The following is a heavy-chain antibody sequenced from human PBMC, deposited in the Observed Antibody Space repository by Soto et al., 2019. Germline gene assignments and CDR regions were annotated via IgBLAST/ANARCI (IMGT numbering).Heavy chain of an antibody. CDR1: GGSISSYY. CDR3: ARPTYYYDSSGPPAY. D-gene: IGHD3-22*01. J-gene: IGHJ4*02. Sequence: SETLSLTCTVSGGSISSYYWSWIRQPPGKGLEWIGYIYYSATTNYNPSLKSRVTISVDTSKNQFSLKLTSVTAADTAVYYCARPTYYYDSSGPPAYWGQGTLVTVSS. CDR2: IYYSATT. V-gene: IGHV4-59*01.